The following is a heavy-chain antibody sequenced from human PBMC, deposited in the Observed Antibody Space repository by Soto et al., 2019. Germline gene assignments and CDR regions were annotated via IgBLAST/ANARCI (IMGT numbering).Heavy chain of an antibody. CDR1: GGSISSGDYY. CDR2: IYYSGST. J-gene: IGHJ6*02. Sequence: SETLSLTCTVSGGSISSGDYYWSWIRQPPGKGLEWIGYIYYSGSTYYNPSLKSRVTISVDTSKNQFSLKLSSVTAADTAVYYCARDRYYDFWSGYVNYYYYGMDVWGQGTTVTVS. D-gene: IGHD3-3*01. V-gene: IGHV4-30-4*01. CDR3: ARDRYYDFWSGYVNYYYYGMDV.